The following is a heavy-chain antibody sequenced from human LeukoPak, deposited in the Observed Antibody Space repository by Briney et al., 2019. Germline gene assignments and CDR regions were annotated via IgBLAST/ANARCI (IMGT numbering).Heavy chain of an antibody. CDR1: GYTFTSYY. CDR3: ARARRDGYNSAYFDY. CDR2: INPSGGST. Sequence: ASVKVSCKASGYTFTSYYIHWVRQAPGQGLEWMGIINPSGGSTSYAQKFQGRVTMTRDMSTSTVYMELSSLRSEDTAVYYCARARRDGYNSAYFDYWGQGTLVTVSS. J-gene: IGHJ4*02. D-gene: IGHD5-24*01. V-gene: IGHV1-46*01.